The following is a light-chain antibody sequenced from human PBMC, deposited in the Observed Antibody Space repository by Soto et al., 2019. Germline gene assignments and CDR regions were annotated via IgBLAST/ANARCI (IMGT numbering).Light chain of an antibody. Sequence: EIVLTQSPGTLPLSPGETASLSCTASQSLTSTYLAWYQQKPGQAPRLLVYGASRRATGISDRFSGDGSGTDFTLTISSLQSEDFAVYYCQQYNNWPPETFGQGTKVEIK. V-gene: IGKV3-20*01. CDR2: GAS. CDR1: QSLTSTY. J-gene: IGKJ1*01. CDR3: QQYNNWPPET.